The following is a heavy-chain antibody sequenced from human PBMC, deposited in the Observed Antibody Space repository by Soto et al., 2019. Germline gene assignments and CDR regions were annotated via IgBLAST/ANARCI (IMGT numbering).Heavy chain of an antibody. J-gene: IGHJ6*03. CDR1: GFAFSGYW. Sequence: EVQLVESGGILVQPGGSLRLSCAASGFAFSGYWMSWVRQAPGMGLEWVANIKQDGGEIYYVDSVKGRFTISRDNAKNSLYLQMNSLRAEDTAVYYCARVTIEALAYCYCIDVWGKGTTVTVSS. D-gene: IGHD3-10*01. CDR3: ARVTIEALAYCYCIDV. V-gene: IGHV3-7*01. CDR2: IKQDGGEI.